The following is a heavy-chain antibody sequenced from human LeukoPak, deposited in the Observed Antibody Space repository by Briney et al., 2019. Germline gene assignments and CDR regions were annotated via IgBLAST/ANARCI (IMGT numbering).Heavy chain of an antibody. CDR1: GGSISSSSYY. CDR2: IYYSGST. D-gene: IGHD3-10*01. V-gene: IGHV4-39*01. CDR3: ARPVRGVNTLDY. J-gene: IGHJ4*02. Sequence: PSETLSLTCTVSGGSISSSSYYWGWIRQPPGKGLEWIGSIYYSGSTYYNPSLESRVTISVDTSKNQFSLKLSSVTAADTAVYYCARPVRGVNTLDYWGQGTLVTVSS.